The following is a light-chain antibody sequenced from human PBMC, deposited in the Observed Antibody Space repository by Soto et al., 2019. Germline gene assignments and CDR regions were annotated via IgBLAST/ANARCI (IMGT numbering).Light chain of an antibody. Sequence: QAVVTQPPSVSGAPGQRVTIPCTGSSSNIGSFYDVHWYQQLPGTVPKLLIYSDNNRPSGVPDRFSGSKSGTAASLAITGLQAEDEAEYYCQSYDNSLNHVVFGGGTKLTVL. CDR2: SDN. CDR3: QSYDNSLNHVV. J-gene: IGLJ2*01. CDR1: SSNIGSFYD. V-gene: IGLV1-40*01.